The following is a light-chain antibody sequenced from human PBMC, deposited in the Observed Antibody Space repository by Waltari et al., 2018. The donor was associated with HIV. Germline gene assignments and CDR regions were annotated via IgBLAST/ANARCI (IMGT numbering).Light chain of an antibody. CDR3: QTWDSGLNAIV. Sequence: QSLLTQPPSVSAAPGQQVTISCSGNTSNIAKTFVSWYRHAPGAAPKHLIFENDHRAAGIPDRFSASTFGASAALTITALQGDDEADYYCQTWDSGLNAIVFGAGTKLTVL. J-gene: IGLJ2*01. V-gene: IGLV1-51*01. CDR2: END. CDR1: TSNIAKTF.